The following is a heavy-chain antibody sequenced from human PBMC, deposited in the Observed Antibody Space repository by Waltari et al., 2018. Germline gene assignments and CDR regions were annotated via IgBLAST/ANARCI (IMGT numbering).Heavy chain of an antibody. D-gene: IGHD2-15*01. CDR1: GFSFSGSW. CDR3: ARSGGYIDY. CDR2: NNKNGDAT. Sequence: EVNLVESGGGLVQPGGSLRLSCAASGFSFSGSWMHWVRQAPGKGLVWVSRNNKNGDATSYADSVKGRFTISKDDATNTLYLEMNSLRAEDTAVYYCARSGGYIDYWGQGTLVTVSS. V-gene: IGHV3-74*01. J-gene: IGHJ4*02.